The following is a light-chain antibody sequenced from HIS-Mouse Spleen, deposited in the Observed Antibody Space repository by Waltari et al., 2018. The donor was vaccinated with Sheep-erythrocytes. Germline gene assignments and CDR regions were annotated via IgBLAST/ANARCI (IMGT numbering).Light chain of an antibody. J-gene: IGLJ1*01. CDR3: CSYAGSYNHV. CDR2: DAS. CDR1: SSDVGGYNN. V-gene: IGLV2-11*01. Sequence: QSALTQPRPVSGSPGQSVTIPCTGTSSDVGGYNNVSWYQQHPGKAPKLMIYDASNRPSGVPDRFSGSKSGNTASLTISGLQAEDEADYYCCSYAGSYNHVFATGTKVTVL.